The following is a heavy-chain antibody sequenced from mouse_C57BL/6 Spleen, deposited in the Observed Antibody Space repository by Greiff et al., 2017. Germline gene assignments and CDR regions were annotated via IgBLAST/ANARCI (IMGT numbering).Heavy chain of an antibody. CDR1: GYSITSGYY. CDR3: ARAPYDYDGFDY. V-gene: IGHV3-6*01. J-gene: IGHJ2*01. Sequence: EVQLQESGPGLVKPSQSLSLTCSVTGYSITSGYYWNWIRQFPGNKLEWMGYISYDGSNNYNPSLKNRISITRDTSKNQFFLKLNSVTTEDTATYYCARAPYDYDGFDYWGQGTTLTVSS. D-gene: IGHD2-4*01. CDR2: ISYDGSN.